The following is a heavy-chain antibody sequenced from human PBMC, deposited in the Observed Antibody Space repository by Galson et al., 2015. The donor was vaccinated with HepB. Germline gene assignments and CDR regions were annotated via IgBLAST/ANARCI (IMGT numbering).Heavy chain of an antibody. D-gene: IGHD4-17*01. J-gene: IGHJ4*02. V-gene: IGHV3-74*03. CDR2: IKSDGTSI. CDR3: TRVQTGNYGRFDS. Sequence: SLRLSCAASGFAISNYWMHWARQVPGKGLVWVSRIKSDGTSITYADSVMGRFTISRDNARNMVFLQMNSLRAEDTAIYYCTRVQTGNYGRFDSWGQGTLVTVSS. CDR1: GFAISNYW.